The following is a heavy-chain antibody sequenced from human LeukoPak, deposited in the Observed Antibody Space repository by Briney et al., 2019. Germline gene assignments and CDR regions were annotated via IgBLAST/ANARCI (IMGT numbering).Heavy chain of an antibody. D-gene: IGHD2-2*01. V-gene: IGHV3-30*18. CDR3: AKEAGYQLLADAFDI. Sequence: GGSLRLSCAASGLTFSSYGMHWVRQAPGKGLEWVAGISYDGSNKYYADSVKGRFTISRDNSKNTLYLQMNSLRAGDTAVYYCAKEAGYQLLADAFDIWGQGTMVTVSS. CDR1: GLTFSSYG. J-gene: IGHJ3*02. CDR2: ISYDGSNK.